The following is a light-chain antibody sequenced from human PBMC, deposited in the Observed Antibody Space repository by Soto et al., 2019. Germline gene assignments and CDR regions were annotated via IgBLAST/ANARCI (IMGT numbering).Light chain of an antibody. Sequence: EVVMTQLPATLSVSPGERVSISCRASQSVADKLAWYQQKPGQAPRLLIYAASSRAAGIPTRFSGSGSGTDFTLTISSLQPEDFAVYYCQQYDDWPPFTFGQGTRLDI. J-gene: IGKJ2*01. CDR3: QQYDDWPPFT. CDR2: AAS. CDR1: QSVADK. V-gene: IGKV3-15*01.